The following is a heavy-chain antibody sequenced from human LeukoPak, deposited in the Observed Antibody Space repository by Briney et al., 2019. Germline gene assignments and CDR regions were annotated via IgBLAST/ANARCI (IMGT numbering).Heavy chain of an antibody. CDR3: ARDRYCSGGCCYTFDY. CDR2: IYYSGST. CDR1: GGSISSYY. J-gene: IGHJ4*02. V-gene: IGHV4-39*07. D-gene: IGHD2-15*01. Sequence: SETLSLTCTVSGGSISSYYWSWIRQPPGKGLEWIGSIYYSGSTYYNPSLKSRVTISVDTSKNQFSLKLSSVTAADTAVYYCARDRYCSGGCCYTFDYWGQGTLVTVSS.